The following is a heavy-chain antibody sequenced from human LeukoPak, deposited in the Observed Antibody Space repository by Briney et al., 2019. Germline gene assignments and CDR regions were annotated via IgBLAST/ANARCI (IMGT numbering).Heavy chain of an antibody. CDR3: AKDEAKYEELTTGGTWGSIDY. CDR2: ISYDGNNK. J-gene: IGHJ4*02. CDR1: GFTFRSYG. Sequence: GGSLRLSCAAFGFTFRSYGMHWVRQAPGKGLEWVAIISYDGNNKYYADSVKGRFTISRDNSKNTLYLQMNSLRAEDTAVYYCAKDEAKYEELTTGGTWGSIDYWGQGTLVTVSS. V-gene: IGHV3-30*18. D-gene: IGHD6-13*01.